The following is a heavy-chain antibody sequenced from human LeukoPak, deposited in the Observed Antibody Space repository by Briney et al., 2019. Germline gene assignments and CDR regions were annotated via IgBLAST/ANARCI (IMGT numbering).Heavy chain of an antibody. J-gene: IGHJ3*02. D-gene: IGHD6-13*01. V-gene: IGHV3-33*01. Sequence: GRSLRLSCAASGFTFSSYGMHWVRQAPGKGLEWVAVIWYDGSNKYYADSVKGRFTISRDNSKNTLYLQMNSLRAEDTAVYYCARGESSWYDDAFDIWGQGTMVTVSS. CDR2: IWYDGSNK. CDR1: GFTFSSYG. CDR3: ARGESSWYDDAFDI.